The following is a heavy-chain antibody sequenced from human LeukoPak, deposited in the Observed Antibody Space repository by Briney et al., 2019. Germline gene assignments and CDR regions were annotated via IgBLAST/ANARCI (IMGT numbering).Heavy chain of an antibody. Sequence: GRSLRLSCAASGFTFSTYAIHWVRQAPGKGLEWVAVIWFDGSEQYYANSVKGRFIISRDNSKSTSNLQLNSLRAEDTAVYYCAREGDSRWGELSPWGQGTLVTVSS. D-gene: IGHD3-16*02. CDR3: AREGDSRWGELSP. CDR1: GFTFSTYA. J-gene: IGHJ1*01. V-gene: IGHV3-33*01. CDR2: IWFDGSEQ.